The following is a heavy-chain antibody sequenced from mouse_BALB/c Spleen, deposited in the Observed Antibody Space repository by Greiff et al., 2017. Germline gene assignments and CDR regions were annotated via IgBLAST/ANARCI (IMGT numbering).Heavy chain of an antibody. J-gene: IGHJ4*01. D-gene: IGHD2-10*01. CDR1: GFSLTSYG. V-gene: IGHV2-2*02. Sequence: VQGVESGPGLVQPSQSLSITCTVSGFSLTSYGVHWVRQSPGKGLEWLGVIWSGGSTDYNAAFISRLSISKDNSKSQVFFKMNSLQANDTAIYYCARNFPAYYGNYDAMDYWGQGTSVTVSS. CDR2: IWSGGST. CDR3: ARNFPAYYGNYDAMDY.